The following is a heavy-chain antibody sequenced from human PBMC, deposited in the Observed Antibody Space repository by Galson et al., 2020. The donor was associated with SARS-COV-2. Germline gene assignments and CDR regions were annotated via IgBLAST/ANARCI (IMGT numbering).Heavy chain of an antibody. V-gene: IGHV1-18*01. D-gene: IGHD3-22*01. J-gene: IGHJ4*02. CDR3: ARGVGYYYDSSGYYYEFDY. Sequence: VKVSCKASGYTFTSYGISWVRQAPGQGLEWMGWISAYNGNTNYAQKLQGRVTMTTDTSTSTAYMELRSLRSDDTAVYYCARGVGYYYDSSGYYYEFDYWGQGTLVTVSS. CDR1: GYTFTSYG. CDR2: ISAYNGNT.